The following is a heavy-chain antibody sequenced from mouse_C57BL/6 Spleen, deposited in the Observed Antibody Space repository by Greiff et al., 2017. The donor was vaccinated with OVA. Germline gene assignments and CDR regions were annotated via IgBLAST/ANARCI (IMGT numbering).Heavy chain of an antibody. V-gene: IGHV1-55*01. CDR1: GYTFTSYW. Sequence: VQLQQPGAELVKPGASVKMSCKASGYTFTSYWITWVKQRPGQGLEWIGDIYPGSGSTNYNETFKSKATLTVDTSSSTAYMQLSSLTSEDSAVYYCAREYYGSRGFAYWGQGTLVTVSA. CDR3: AREYYGSRGFAY. CDR2: IYPGSGST. J-gene: IGHJ3*01. D-gene: IGHD1-1*01.